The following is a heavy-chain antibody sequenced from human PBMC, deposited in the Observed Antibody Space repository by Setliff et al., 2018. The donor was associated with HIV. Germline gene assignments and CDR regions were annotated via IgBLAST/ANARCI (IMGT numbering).Heavy chain of an antibody. Sequence: SETLSLTCSVSGYSINNGYYWGWIRQPPGKGLEWVATIYQTGNTYYSPSLKSRVTVSIDTSKNQFSLKLNSVTAADTAVYYCASRIYYYDSSRVLREEGFDPWGQGTLVTVSS. CDR3: ASRIYYYDSSRVLREEGFDP. CDR2: IYQTGNT. CDR1: GYSINNGYY. V-gene: IGHV4-38-2*02. J-gene: IGHJ5*02. D-gene: IGHD3-22*01.